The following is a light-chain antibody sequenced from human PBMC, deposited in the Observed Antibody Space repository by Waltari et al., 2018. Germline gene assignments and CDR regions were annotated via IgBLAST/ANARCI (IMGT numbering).Light chain of an antibody. J-gene: IGKJ4*01. Sequence: DIQMTQSPSSVSASIGDRVSFTCRASHDVGTYVTWYQHKPGKAPKLLIYAASTLQRGVQWRFSGSRSGTYFTFPISSLQPEDSATYYCQQAHSVPLTFGGGTKVDVK. CDR1: HDVGTY. V-gene: IGKV1-12*01. CDR3: QQAHSVPLT. CDR2: AAS.